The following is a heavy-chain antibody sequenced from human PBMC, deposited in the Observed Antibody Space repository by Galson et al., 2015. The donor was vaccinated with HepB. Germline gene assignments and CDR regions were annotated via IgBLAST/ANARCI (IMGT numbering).Heavy chain of an antibody. CDR3: ARDYAVYGDYEGSNWFDP. D-gene: IGHD4-17*01. V-gene: IGHV1-46*01. CDR1: GYTFTSYY. J-gene: IGHJ5*02. CDR2: INPSGGST. Sequence: SVKVSCKASGYTFTSYYMHWVRQAPGQGLEWMGIINPSGGSTSYAQKFQGRVTMTRDTSTSTVYMELSSLRSEDTAVYYCARDYAVYGDYEGSNWFDPWGQGTLVTVSS.